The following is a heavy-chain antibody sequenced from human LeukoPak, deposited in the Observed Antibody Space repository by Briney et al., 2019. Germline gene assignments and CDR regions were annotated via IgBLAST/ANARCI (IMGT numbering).Heavy chain of an antibody. CDR1: GYTLTELS. Sequence: ASVKVSCKVSGYTLTELSMHWVRQAPGKGLEWMGGFDPEDGETIYAQKFQGRVTMTEDTSTDTAYMELSSLRSEDTAVYYCATATYGSYYGDYWGQGTLVTVSS. V-gene: IGHV1-24*01. D-gene: IGHD1-26*01. J-gene: IGHJ4*02. CDR2: FDPEDGET. CDR3: ATATYGSYYGDY.